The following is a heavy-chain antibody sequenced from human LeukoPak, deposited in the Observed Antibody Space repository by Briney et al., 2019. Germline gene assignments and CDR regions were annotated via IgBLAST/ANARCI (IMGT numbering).Heavy chain of an antibody. CDR1: RYTFTGYF. J-gene: IGHJ5*02. V-gene: IGHV1-2*02. Sequence: GASVPVSCQASRYTFTGYFLHWVRQARGQGVDWMGWINHNSGGTNYPQRFQGRVTMTRDTSISTAYMELSRMRSDDAAVYYCARGPRLLRGWFDLWGQGTLVTVSS. D-gene: IGHD2/OR15-2a*01. CDR2: INHNSGGT. CDR3: ARGPRLLRGWFDL.